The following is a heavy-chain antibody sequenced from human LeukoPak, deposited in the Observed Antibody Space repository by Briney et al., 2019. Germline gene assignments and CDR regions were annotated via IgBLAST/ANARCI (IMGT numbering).Heavy chain of an antibody. Sequence: PSQTLSLTCTVSGGSISSGDYYWSWIRQPPGKGLEWIGDIYYSGSTYYNPSLKSRVTISVDTSKNQFSLKLSSVTAADTAVYYCARVVITMIVVVTEGDAFDIWGQGTMVTVSS. J-gene: IGHJ3*02. CDR2: IYYSGST. V-gene: IGHV4-30-4*01. D-gene: IGHD3-22*01. CDR1: GGSISSGDYY. CDR3: ARVVITMIVVVTEGDAFDI.